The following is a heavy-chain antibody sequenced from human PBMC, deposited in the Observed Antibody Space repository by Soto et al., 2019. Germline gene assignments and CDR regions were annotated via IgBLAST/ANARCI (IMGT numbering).Heavy chain of an antibody. CDR3: ARDGIGGTVFRGYIDY. CDR1: GGIFHGYG. J-gene: IGHJ4*02. D-gene: IGHD1-7*01. Sequence: GGSLRLSCAVPGGIFHGYGMHWVRQAPGKGLEWVAIIRFDGSNEEYADSVKGRFTISRDNSKNTLYLQMNTLGAEDTAVYYCARDGIGGTVFRGYIDYWGRGTVVTVSS. CDR2: IRFDGSNE. V-gene: IGHV3-33*01.